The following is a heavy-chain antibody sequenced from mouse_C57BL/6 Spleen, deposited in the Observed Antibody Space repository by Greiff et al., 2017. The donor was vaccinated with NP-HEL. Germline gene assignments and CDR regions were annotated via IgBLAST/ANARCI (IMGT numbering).Heavy chain of an antibody. J-gene: IGHJ4*01. CDR1: GYTFTSYW. Sequence: QVQLQQPGAELVKPGASVKLSCKASGYTFTSYWMHWVKQRPGQGLEWIGMIHPNSGSTNYNEKFKSTATLTVDKSSSTAYMQLSSLTSEDSAVYYCARGGLRPNYYAMDYWGQGTSVTVSS. D-gene: IGHD3-1*01. CDR3: ARGGLRPNYYAMDY. CDR2: IHPNSGST. V-gene: IGHV1-64*01.